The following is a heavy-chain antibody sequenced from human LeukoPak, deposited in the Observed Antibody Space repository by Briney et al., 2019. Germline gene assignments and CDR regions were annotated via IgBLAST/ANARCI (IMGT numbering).Heavy chain of an antibody. Sequence: GGSLRLSCAASGFTFDDYAMHWVRQAPGKGLEWVSGISWNSGSIGYADSVKGRFTISRDNAKNSLYLQMNSLRAEDTALYYCAKDMKGSGSSPHSWGQGTLVTVSS. CDR2: ISWNSGSI. V-gene: IGHV3-9*01. CDR1: GFTFDDYA. J-gene: IGHJ4*02. D-gene: IGHD3-10*01. CDR3: AKDMKGSGSSPHS.